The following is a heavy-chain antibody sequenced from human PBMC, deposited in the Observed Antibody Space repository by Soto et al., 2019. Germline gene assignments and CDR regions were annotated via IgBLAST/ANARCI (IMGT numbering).Heavy chain of an antibody. V-gene: IGHV4-31*03. CDR1: GDSISRIDYY. CDR2: IYFRGNT. D-gene: IGHD3-22*01. CDR3: AREGGSYDSGGYLIRGAFDI. Sequence: QVQLQESGPGLVKPSQTLSLTCSVSGDSISRIDYYWTWIRQHPEKGLEWIGNIYFRGNTYYSPSLESRLTISVDTSKNQFSLKLTSVTAADMAVYYCAREGGSYDSGGYLIRGAFDIWGQGTMVTVSS. J-gene: IGHJ3*02.